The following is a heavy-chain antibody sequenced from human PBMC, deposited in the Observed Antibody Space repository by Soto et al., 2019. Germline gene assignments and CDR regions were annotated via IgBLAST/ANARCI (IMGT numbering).Heavy chain of an antibody. D-gene: IGHD4-17*01. Sequence: QITLKESGPTLVKPTQALTLTCTFSGFSLSTREVVVGWVRQPPGKAPEWLTFIYGNDDKRYSTSLRSRLTSTKDSSKSQVILTMTNMDPVDTATYYCVHRTTVTSVDYWGQGTLGSVSS. CDR2: IYGNDDK. CDR1: GFSLSTREVV. J-gene: IGHJ4*02. V-gene: IGHV2-5*01. CDR3: VHRTTVTSVDY.